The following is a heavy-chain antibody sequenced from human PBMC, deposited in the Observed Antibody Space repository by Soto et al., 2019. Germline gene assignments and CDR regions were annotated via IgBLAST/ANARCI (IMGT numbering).Heavy chain of an antibody. CDR3: ARGTPFVELFGYYYYYYGMDV. CDR1: GYPFTSYG. Sequence: ASVKVSCKASGYPFTSYGIGWVRQAPGQGLEWMGWISPYSGNTGYAQKFQGRVTMTRNTSISTAYMELSSLRSEDTAVYYCARGTPFVELFGYYYYYYGMDVWGQGTTVTVSS. D-gene: IGHD3-10*01. J-gene: IGHJ6*02. V-gene: IGHV1-8*01. CDR2: ISPYSGNT.